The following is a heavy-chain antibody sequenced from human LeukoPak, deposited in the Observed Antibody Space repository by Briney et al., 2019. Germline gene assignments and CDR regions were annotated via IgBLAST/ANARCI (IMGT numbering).Heavy chain of an antibody. D-gene: IGHD5-12*01. J-gene: IGHJ4*02. CDR1: GFNFSSYA. CDR2: ISYDGSNK. CDR3: ARVRGRYYFDY. Sequence: GGSLRLSCAASGFNFSSYAMHWVRQAPGKGLEWVAVISYDGSNKYYADSVKGRFTISRDNSKNTLYLQMNSLRAEDTAVYYCARVRGRYYFDYWGQGTLVTVSS. V-gene: IGHV3-30-3*01.